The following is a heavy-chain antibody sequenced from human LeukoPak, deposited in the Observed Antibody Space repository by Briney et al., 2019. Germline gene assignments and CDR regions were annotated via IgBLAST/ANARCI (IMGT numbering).Heavy chain of an antibody. CDR1: GFTFDDYA. V-gene: IGHV3-9*01. CDR3: ARDAWRRAFNYGMDV. J-gene: IGHJ6*02. D-gene: IGHD5-12*01. Sequence: GRHLRLSCAASGFTFDDYAMHWVRQAPGKGLEWVAGISWSSGNIGYADSVKGRFTISRDNAENSLHLQMNSLRTEDTALYFCARDAWRRAFNYGMDVWGQGTTVAVSS. CDR2: ISWSSGNI.